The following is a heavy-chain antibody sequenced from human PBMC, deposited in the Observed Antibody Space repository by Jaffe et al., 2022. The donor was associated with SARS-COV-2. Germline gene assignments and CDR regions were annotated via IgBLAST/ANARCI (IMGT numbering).Heavy chain of an antibody. V-gene: IGHV3-23*04. CDR2: ISDSGGAT. J-gene: IGHJ4*02. Sequence: EVQLVESGGGLIQPGGSLRLSCAASGFTFSDYAMNWVRQAPGRGLEWVSIISDSGGATYYADSVKGRFIVSRDNSKSTLHLQMNSLRVEDTAIYYCAKDGDVTRHDYWGQGILVTVSS. D-gene: IGHD3-10*01. CDR3: AKDGDVTRHDY. CDR1: GFTFSDYA.